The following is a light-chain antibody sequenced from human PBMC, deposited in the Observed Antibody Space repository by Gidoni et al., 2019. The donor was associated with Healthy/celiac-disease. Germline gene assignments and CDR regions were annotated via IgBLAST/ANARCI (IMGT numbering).Light chain of an antibody. CDR2: DAS. Sequence: EIVLTQSPAPLSLSPGARATLSCRASQSVSSYLAWYQQKPGQAPRLLIYDASNRATGIPARFSGSGSGTDFTLTISSLEPEDFAVYYCQQRSNWQYTFGQGTKLEIK. CDR1: QSVSSY. V-gene: IGKV3-11*01. CDR3: QQRSNWQYT. J-gene: IGKJ2*01.